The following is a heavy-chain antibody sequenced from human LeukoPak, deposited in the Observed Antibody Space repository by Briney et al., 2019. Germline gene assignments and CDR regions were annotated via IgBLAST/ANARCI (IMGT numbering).Heavy chain of an antibody. Sequence: PSETLSLTCTVSSGSIRSSSYYWGWIRQPPGKGLEWIGNIYYSESTYYNPSLKSRVTISLDTSKNQFSLKLSSVTAADTAVYYCARRGIAVAGNDYWGQGTLVTVSS. CDR3: ARRGIAVAGNDY. CDR1: SGSIRSSSYY. CDR2: IYYSEST. V-gene: IGHV4-39*07. J-gene: IGHJ4*02. D-gene: IGHD6-19*01.